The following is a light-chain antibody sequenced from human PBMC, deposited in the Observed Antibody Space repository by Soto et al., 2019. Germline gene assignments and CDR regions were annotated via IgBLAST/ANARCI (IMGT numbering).Light chain of an antibody. CDR3: QQYNSYSPET. CDR1: HDITSY. Sequence: DIQMTQSPSSLSASVGDRVTITCQASHDITSYLNWYQHKPGKAPKLLIYDASILEAGVPSRFSGSGSGTEFTLTISSLQPDDFATYYCQQYNSYSPETFGQGTKVEIK. V-gene: IGKV1-33*01. CDR2: DAS. J-gene: IGKJ1*01.